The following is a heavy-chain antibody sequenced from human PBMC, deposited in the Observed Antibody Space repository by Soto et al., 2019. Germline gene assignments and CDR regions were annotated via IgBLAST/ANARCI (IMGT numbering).Heavy chain of an antibody. CDR1: GFTFSRHW. CDR2: INTDGSST. J-gene: IGHJ4*02. CDR3: ASSQPCPLDLNY. Sequence: GGSLRLSCAASGFTFSRHWMHWVRQAPGKGLVWVPRINTDGSSTNYADSVKGRFTVSRDNAKNTLHLQMNSLRAEDAAVYYCASSQPCPLDLNYRGQGTLVTVSS. D-gene: IGHD3-9*01. V-gene: IGHV3-74*01.